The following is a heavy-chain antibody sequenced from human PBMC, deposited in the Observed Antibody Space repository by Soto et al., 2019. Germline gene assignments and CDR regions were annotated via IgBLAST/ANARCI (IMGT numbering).Heavy chain of an antibody. CDR1: GGSISSSSYY. D-gene: IGHD3-10*01. CDR3: ARQLTMVRGVTRGYFDY. V-gene: IGHV4-39*01. CDR2: IYYSGST. J-gene: IGHJ4*02. Sequence: SETLSLTCTVSGGSISSSSYYWGWIRQPPGKGLEWIGSIYYSGSTYYNPSLKSRVTISVDTSKNQFSLKLSSVTAADTAVYYCARQLTMVRGVTRGYFDYWGQGTLVTVSS.